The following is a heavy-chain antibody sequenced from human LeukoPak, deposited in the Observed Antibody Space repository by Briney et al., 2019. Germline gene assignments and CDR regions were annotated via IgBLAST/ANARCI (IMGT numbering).Heavy chain of an antibody. CDR1: GYTFTRYD. CDR3: ARGELWFGELFTYGMDV. J-gene: IGHJ6*02. CDR2: MNPNSGNT. Sequence: GASVKVSCKASGYTFTRYDINWVRQATGQGLEWMGWMNPNSGNTGYAQKFRGRVTMTRNTSISTAYMELSSLRSEDTAVYYCARGELWFGELFTYGMDVWGQGTTVTVSS. V-gene: IGHV1-8*01. D-gene: IGHD3-10*01.